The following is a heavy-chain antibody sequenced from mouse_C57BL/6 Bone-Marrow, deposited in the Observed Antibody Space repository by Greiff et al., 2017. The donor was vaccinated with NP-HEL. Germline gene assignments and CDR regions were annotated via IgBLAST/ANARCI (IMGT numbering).Heavy chain of an antibody. CDR3: ARNRYGNYVRYFDY. D-gene: IGHD2-1*01. J-gene: IGHJ2*01. CDR1: GFSLTSYG. CDR2: IWSGGST. Sequence: VQLQQSGPGLVQPSQSLSITCTVSGFSLTSYGVHWVRQSPGKGLEWLGVIWSGGSTDYYAAFITSLSISKDNSKGQIFLKINSLQADNTATYDCARNRYGNYVRYFDYWGQGTTLTVSS. V-gene: IGHV2-2*01.